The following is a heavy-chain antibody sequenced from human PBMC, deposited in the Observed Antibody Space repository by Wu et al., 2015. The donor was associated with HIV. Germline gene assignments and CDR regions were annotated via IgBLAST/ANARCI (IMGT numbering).Heavy chain of an antibody. Sequence: QVQLVQSGAEVKKPGSSVRVSCKASGGTFSTYGVSWVRQAPGQGLEWMGWINGYNGETNYRQNLQDRVTMTTDTSTSTAYMELRSLKSDDTAVYYCVRDQQWPPEYYHYYGMDVWGQGTTIIVSS. CDR2: INGYNGET. CDR3: VRDQQWPPEYYHYYGMDV. J-gene: IGHJ6*02. V-gene: IGHV1-18*01. CDR1: GGTFSTYG. D-gene: IGHD6-19*01.